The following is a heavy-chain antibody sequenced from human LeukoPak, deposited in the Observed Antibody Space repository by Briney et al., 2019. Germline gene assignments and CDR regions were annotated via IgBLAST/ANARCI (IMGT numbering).Heavy chain of an antibody. CDR3: ARGQYGMDV. J-gene: IGHJ6*02. CDR2: ISSSSTSK. CDR1: GFIFSSYS. V-gene: IGHV3-48*04. Sequence: GGSLRLSCVGSGFIFSSYSMNWVRQAPGKGLEWVSHISSSSTSKYYADSVKGRFTISRDNAKNSLYLQMDSLRAEDTAVYYCARGQYGMDVWGQGTTVTVSS.